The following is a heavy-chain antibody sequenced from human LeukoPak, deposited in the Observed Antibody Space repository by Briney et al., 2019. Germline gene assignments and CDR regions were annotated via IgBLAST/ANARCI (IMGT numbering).Heavy chain of an antibody. V-gene: IGHV3-30*02. CDR2: IRNDGLNK. CDR3: ARGETARRGAFDY. D-gene: IGHD3-10*01. CDR1: GFTFSSYG. Sequence: GGSLSLSCAASGFTFSSYGMHWVRQAPGKGLEWVAFIRNDGLNKYYVDSVKGRFTLSRDNSKNTLYLQMNSLRGEDTAVYSCARGETARRGAFDYWGQGTLVTVSS. J-gene: IGHJ4*02.